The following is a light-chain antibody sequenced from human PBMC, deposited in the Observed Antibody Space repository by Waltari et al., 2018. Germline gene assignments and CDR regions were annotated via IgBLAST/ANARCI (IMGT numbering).Light chain of an antibody. CDR3: QVWDSHTVV. V-gene: IGLV3-21*02. Sequence: SYVLTQLSSMSVTPGQTARIVCGGRHIGTKAVHWYQRKAGQAPLLVFHDDDTRPSGIPDRFSGTNSGDTATLTISGVEAEDEADYFCQVWDSHTVVFGGGTNLTVL. CDR1: HIGTKA. CDR2: DDD. J-gene: IGLJ2*01.